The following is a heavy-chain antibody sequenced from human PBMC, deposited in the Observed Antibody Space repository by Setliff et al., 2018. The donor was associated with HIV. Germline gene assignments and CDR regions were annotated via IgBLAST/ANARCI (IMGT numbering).Heavy chain of an antibody. CDR1: GVAFSDYS. CDR3: ASIRITLGGETLDS. Sequence: SETLSLTCAVYGVAFSDYSWGWIRQAPGKGLDWIGEVNDREGPKYNPSLKGRATISMDSSKRQFSLKMTSVTAADTAVYYCASIRITLGGETLDSWGQGGLVTVSS. V-gene: IGHV4-34*01. D-gene: IGHD3-16*01. J-gene: IGHJ1*01. CDR2: VNDREGP.